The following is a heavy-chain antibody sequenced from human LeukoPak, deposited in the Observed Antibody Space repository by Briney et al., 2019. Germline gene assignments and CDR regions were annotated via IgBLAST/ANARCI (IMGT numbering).Heavy chain of an antibody. CDR2: INHSGST. CDR1: GGSISSGDYY. CDR3: ARGHYYGSGSYYNSDY. J-gene: IGHJ4*02. V-gene: IGHV4-30-4*08. D-gene: IGHD3-10*01. Sequence: TSQTLSLTCTVSGGSISSGDYYWSWIRQPPGKGLEWIGEINHSGSTNYNPSLKSRVTISVDTSKNQFSLKLSSVTAADTAVYYCARGHYYGSGSYYNSDYWGQGTLVTVSS.